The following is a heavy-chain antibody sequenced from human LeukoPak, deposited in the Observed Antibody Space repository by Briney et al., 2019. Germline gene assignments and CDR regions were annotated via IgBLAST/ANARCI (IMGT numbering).Heavy chain of an antibody. CDR1: GFTVSSNY. D-gene: IGHD6-13*01. V-gene: IGHV3-53*01. J-gene: IGHJ4*02. Sequence: GGYLRLSCAASGFTVSSNYMSWVRQAPGKGLEWVSVIYSGVSTYYADSVKGRFTISRDNSKNTLYLQMNSLRAEDTAVYYCARETAAAGDYWGQGTLVTVSS. CDR3: ARETAAAGDY. CDR2: IYSGVST.